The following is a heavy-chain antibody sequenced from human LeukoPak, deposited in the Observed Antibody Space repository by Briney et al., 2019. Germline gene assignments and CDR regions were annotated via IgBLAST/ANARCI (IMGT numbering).Heavy chain of an antibody. Sequence: ASVKVSCKASGYTFTSYYMHWVRQAPGQGPEWMGIINPSGGSTSYAQKFQGRVTMTRDTSTSTVYMELSSLRSEDTAVYYCVRQDYGDYVGLGYWGQGTLVTVSS. CDR1: GYTFTSYY. CDR2: INPSGGST. D-gene: IGHD4-17*01. J-gene: IGHJ4*02. CDR3: VRQDYGDYVGLGY. V-gene: IGHV1-46*01.